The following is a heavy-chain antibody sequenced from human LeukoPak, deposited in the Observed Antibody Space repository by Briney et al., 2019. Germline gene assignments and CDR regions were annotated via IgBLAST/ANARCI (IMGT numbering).Heavy chain of an antibody. CDR2: ISAYNGNT. CDR1: GYTFTSYG. J-gene: IGHJ4*02. Sequence: ASVKVSCKASGYTFTSYGISWVRQAPGQGLEWMGWISAYNGNTNYAQKLQGRVTMTTDTSTSTAYMELRSLRSDDTAVYYCAKFTTVTTILNYFDYWGQGTLVTVSS. V-gene: IGHV1-18*01. D-gene: IGHD4-17*01. CDR3: AKFTTVTTILNYFDY.